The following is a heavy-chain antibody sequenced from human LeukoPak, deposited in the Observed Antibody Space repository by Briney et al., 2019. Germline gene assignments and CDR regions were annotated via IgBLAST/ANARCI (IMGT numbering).Heavy chain of an antibody. D-gene: IGHD4-23*01. V-gene: IGHV3-23*01. CDR3: AKGDYGGNSGPFDY. CDR2: ISGSGGST. CDR1: GFTFSSYG. Sequence: GSLRLSCAASGFTFSSYGMSWVRQAPGKGLEWVSAISGSGGSTYYADSVKGRFTISRDNSKNTLYLQMNSLRAEDTAVYYCAKGDYGGNSGPFDYWGQGTLVTVSS. J-gene: IGHJ4*02.